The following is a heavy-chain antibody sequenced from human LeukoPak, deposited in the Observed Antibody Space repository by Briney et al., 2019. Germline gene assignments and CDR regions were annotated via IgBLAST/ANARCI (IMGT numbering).Heavy chain of an antibody. CDR1: GFTFSSYA. CDR2: ISGSGGST. Sequence: SGGSLRLSCATSGFTFSSYAMSWVRQAPGKGLEWVSAISGSGGSTYYADSVKGRFTISRDNSKNTLYLQMNSLRAEDTAVYYCAKVSYGDYVWFDPWGQGTLVTVSS. V-gene: IGHV3-23*01. D-gene: IGHD4-17*01. CDR3: AKVSYGDYVWFDP. J-gene: IGHJ5*02.